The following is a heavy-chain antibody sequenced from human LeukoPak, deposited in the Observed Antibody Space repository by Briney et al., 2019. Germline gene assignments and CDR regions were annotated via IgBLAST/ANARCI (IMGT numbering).Heavy chain of an antibody. V-gene: IGHV4-59*01. CDR1: GGSISSYY. Sequence: SETLSLTCTVSGGSISSYYWSWIRQPPGKGLEWIGYIYYSGSTNYNPSLKSRVTISVDTSKNQFSLKLSSVTAADTAVYYCASRPLAARPLKTDYWGQGTLVTVSS. CDR2: IYYSGST. J-gene: IGHJ4*02. CDR3: ASRPLAARPLKTDY. D-gene: IGHD6-6*01.